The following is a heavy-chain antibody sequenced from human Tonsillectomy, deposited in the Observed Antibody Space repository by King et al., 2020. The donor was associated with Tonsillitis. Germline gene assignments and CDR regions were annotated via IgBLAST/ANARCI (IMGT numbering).Heavy chain of an antibody. J-gene: IGHJ3*02. CDR3: AKDKSVTIFGVVIDAFDI. V-gene: IGHV3-23*04. D-gene: IGHD3-3*01. Sequence: ELQLVQSGGGLVQPGGSLRLSCAASGFTFSSYAMSWVRQAPGKGLEWVSAISGSGGSTYYADSVKGRFTISRENSKNTLYLQMNSLRAEDTAVYYCAKDKSVTIFGVVIDAFDIWGQGTMVTVSS. CDR2: ISGSGGST. CDR1: GFTFSSYA.